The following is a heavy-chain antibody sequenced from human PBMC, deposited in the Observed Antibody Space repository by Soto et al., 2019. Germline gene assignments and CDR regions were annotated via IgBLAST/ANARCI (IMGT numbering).Heavy chain of an antibody. D-gene: IGHD3-22*01. CDR2: IFYSGFT. CDR1: GDSVTSNY. V-gene: IGHV4-59*02. Sequence: SETLSLTCSFSGDSVTSNYLTWIRQSPEKGLEWIGYIFYSGFTHYNPSLKSRVTISVDTSKNQFTLILTSVTAADTAVYYCARDGYYYDSSGYQRVYYFDYWGQGTLVTVSS. J-gene: IGHJ4*02. CDR3: ARDGYYYDSSGYQRVYYFDY.